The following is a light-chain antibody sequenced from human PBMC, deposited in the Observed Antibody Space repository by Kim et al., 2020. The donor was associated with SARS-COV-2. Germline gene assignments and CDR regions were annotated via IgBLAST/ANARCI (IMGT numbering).Light chain of an antibody. V-gene: IGLV2-14*03. J-gene: IGLJ1*01. CDR1: SSDIGTYNY. CDR2: DVS. Sequence: GPSMTISCTGTSSDIGTYNYVSWYQQHPGKAPKLMIYDVSNRPSGVANRFSGSKSGNTASLAISGLQAEDEADYYCLSYTSSASYVFGAGTKVTVL. CDR3: LSYTSSASYV.